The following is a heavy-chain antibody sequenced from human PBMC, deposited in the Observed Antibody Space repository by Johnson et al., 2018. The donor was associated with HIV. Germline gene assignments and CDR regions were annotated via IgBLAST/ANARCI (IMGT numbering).Heavy chain of an antibody. Sequence: QVQLVESGGGLVKPGGSLRLSCAASGFTFSDYYMSWIRQAPGKGLERVSYISSSGSTIYYADYVKGRFTISRDNAKNSLYLQMNSLRAKDTAVYYCARERRANWDPNDAFDIWGQGTMVTVSS. CDR2: ISSSGSTI. CDR1: GFTFSDYY. CDR3: ARERRANWDPNDAFDI. D-gene: IGHD7-27*01. V-gene: IGHV3-11*04. J-gene: IGHJ3*02.